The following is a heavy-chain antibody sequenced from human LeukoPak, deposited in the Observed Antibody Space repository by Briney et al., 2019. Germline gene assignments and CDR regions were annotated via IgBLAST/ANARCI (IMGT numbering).Heavy chain of an antibody. V-gene: IGHV1-69*13. CDR2: IIPIFGTA. Sequence: SVKVSCKASGGTFSSYAISWVRQAPGRGLEWMGGIIPIFGTANYAQKFQGRVTITADESTSTAYMELSSLRSEDTAVYYCARDGARHYDFWSGYYTPYYYGMDVWGQGTTVTVSS. J-gene: IGHJ6*02. CDR3: ARDGARHYDFWSGYYTPYYYGMDV. D-gene: IGHD3-3*01. CDR1: GGTFSSYA.